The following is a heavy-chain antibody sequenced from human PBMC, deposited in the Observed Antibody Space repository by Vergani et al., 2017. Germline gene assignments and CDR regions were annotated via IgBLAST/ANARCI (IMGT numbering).Heavy chain of an antibody. CDR2: IHYSENT. D-gene: IGHD4-11*01. CDR1: FDSIRNLY. CDR3: SSDTHSRQRADR. V-gene: IGHV4-59*11. J-gene: IGHJ5*02. Sequence: QVQLQESGPGLVKSSETLSLTCSVSFDSIRNLYCNWIRQPPGKGLEWIGSIHYSENTHYNPALRTPVTISVDTSKNQFSLTLTSVTASDTAVYYCSSDTHSRQRADRWGQGILVTVTS.